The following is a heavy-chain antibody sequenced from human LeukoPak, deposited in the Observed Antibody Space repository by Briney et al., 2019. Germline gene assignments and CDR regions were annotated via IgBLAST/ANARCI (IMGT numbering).Heavy chain of an antibody. J-gene: IGHJ4*02. CDR2: IYTSGST. CDR3: ARDDSSDWQGYFDY. V-gene: IGHV4-61*02. CDR1: GDSISSGNSY. D-gene: IGHD6-19*01. Sequence: SQTLSLTCTVSGDSISSGNSYWSWIRQPAGKGLEWIGRIYTSGSTNYNPSLKSRVTISVDTSKNQFSLKLSSVTAADTAVYYCARDDSSDWQGYFDYWGQGTLVTVSS.